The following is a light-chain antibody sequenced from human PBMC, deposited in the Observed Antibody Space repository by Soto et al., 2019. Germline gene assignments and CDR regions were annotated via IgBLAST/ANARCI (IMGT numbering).Light chain of an antibody. CDR1: QSVGKY. Sequence: EIVMTQSPATLSLSPGERATLSCRASQSVGKYLVWYQQKPGQAPRLLIYDASNRATGIPARFSGSGSGTDFTLTISSLEPEDLAVYYCQQRGNRPPWTVGQGTKVGIK. J-gene: IGKJ1*01. CDR2: DAS. CDR3: QQRGNRPPWT. V-gene: IGKV3-11*01.